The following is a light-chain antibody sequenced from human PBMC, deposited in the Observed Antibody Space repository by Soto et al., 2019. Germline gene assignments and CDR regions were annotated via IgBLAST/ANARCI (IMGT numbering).Light chain of an antibody. CDR3: QTWGTGIRV. CDR2: LTTDGSH. Sequence: QTVVTQSPSASASLGASVKLTCTLSSGHSSYAIAWHQQQPGKGPRYLMKLTTDGSHSKGDGIPDRFSGSSSGAERYLSISSLQSEDEADYYCQTWGTGIRVFGGGTKLTVL. V-gene: IGLV4-69*01. J-gene: IGLJ3*02. CDR1: SGHSSYA.